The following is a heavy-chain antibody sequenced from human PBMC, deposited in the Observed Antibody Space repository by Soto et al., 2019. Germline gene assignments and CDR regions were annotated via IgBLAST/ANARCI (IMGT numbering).Heavy chain of an antibody. CDR1: GYTFTSYA. V-gene: IGHV1-3*01. CDR2: INAGNGNT. D-gene: IGHD3-10*01. Sequence: ASVKVSCKASGYTFTSYAMHRVRQAPGQRLEWMGWINAGNGNTKYSQKFHARVTITRDTSASTAYMKLSSLRSEDTAVYSCARGVRVYYYYGMDVWGQGTTVTVSS. J-gene: IGHJ6*02. CDR3: ARGVRVYYYYGMDV.